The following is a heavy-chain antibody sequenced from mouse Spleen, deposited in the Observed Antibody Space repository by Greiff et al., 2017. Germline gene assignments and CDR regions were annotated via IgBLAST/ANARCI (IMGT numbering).Heavy chain of an antibody. Sequence: VQLKQSGTVLARPGASVKMSCKASGYTFTSYWMHWVKQRPGPGLEWIGAIYPGNSDTSYNQKFKGKAKLTAVTSTSTAYMELSSLTNEDSAVYYCTRHYYDDDDGNRYFDVWGAGTTVTVSS. CDR2: IYPGNSDT. J-gene: IGHJ1*01. CDR1: GYTFTSYW. CDR3: TRHYYDDDDGNRYFDV. V-gene: IGHV1-5*01. D-gene: IGHD2-4*01.